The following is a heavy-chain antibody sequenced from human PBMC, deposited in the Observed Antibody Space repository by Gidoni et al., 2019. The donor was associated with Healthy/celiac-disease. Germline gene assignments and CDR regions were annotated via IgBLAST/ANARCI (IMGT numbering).Heavy chain of an antibody. D-gene: IGHD3-10*01. V-gene: IGHV3-23*01. CDR2: ISGSGGST. CDR3: AAAGVWFRESPIKYYYMDV. CDR1: GFTFSSYA. Sequence: EVQLLESGGGLVQPGGSLRLSCSASGFTFSSYAMSWVRQAPGKGLEWGPAISGSGGSTYYADSVKGRFTISRDNSKNTLYLQMNSLRAEDTAVYYCAAAGVWFRESPIKYYYMDVWGKGTTVTVSS. J-gene: IGHJ6*03.